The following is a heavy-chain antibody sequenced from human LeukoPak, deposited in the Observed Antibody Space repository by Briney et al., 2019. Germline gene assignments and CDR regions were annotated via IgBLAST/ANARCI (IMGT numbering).Heavy chain of an antibody. J-gene: IGHJ3*02. CDR3: ARDFQEGGDYHAFDI. Sequence: PGGSLRLSCAASGFTFSSYSMNWVRQAPGKGLEWVSSISSSGAYTYYADSLKGPFTISRDNAKNSLYLQMNSLRAEDTAVYYCARDFQEGGDYHAFDIWGQGTKVTVSS. CDR2: ISSSGAYT. V-gene: IGHV3-21*01. D-gene: IGHD4-17*01. CDR1: GFTFSSYS.